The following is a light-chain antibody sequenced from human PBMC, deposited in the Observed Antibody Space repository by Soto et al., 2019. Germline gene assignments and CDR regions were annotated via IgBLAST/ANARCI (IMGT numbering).Light chain of an antibody. J-gene: IGKJ3*01. Sequence: EIVLTQSPGTLSLSPGERGTLSCRASQSVSTGQIAWYQQKYGQAPRLLMYGVSSRAAGIPDRFSGSESGTDFTLTISSLEPEDFAVYYCQQYGRLPFTFGPGTKVDIK. V-gene: IGKV3-20*01. CDR1: QSVSTGQ. CDR2: GVS. CDR3: QQYGRLPFT.